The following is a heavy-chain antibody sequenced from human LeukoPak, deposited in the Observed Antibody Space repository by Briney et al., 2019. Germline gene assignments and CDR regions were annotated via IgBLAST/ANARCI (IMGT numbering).Heavy chain of an antibody. CDR3: ARGEYSNLYYYYMDV. CDR1: GYTFTGYY. Sequence: ASVKVSCKASGYTFTGYYMHWVRQAPGQGLEWMGWINPNSGGTNYAQKFQGRVTMTRDTSISTAYMELSRLRSDDTAVYYCARGEYSNLYYYYMDVWGKGTTVIVSS. D-gene: IGHD4-11*01. CDR2: INPNSGGT. J-gene: IGHJ6*03. V-gene: IGHV1-2*02.